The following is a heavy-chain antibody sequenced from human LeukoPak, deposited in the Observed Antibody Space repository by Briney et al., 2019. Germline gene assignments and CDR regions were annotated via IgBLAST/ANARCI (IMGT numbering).Heavy chain of an antibody. J-gene: IGHJ4*02. CDR3: ARWSIVTGFDY. CDR1: GGSISSYY. V-gene: IGHV4-59*01. Sequence: SETLSLTCTVSGGSISSYYWSWIRQPPGKGLEWIGYIYYSGSTNYNPSLKSRVTISVDTSKNRFSLKLSSVTAADTAVYYCARWSIVTGFDYWGQGTLVTVSS. D-gene: IGHD2/OR15-2a*01. CDR2: IYYSGST.